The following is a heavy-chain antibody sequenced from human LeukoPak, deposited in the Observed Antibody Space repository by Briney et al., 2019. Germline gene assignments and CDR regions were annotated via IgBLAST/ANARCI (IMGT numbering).Heavy chain of an antibody. CDR1: GFTFSDYY. V-gene: IGHV3-11*04. J-gene: IGHJ4*02. CDR3: AKDEGYNYGWFYFDY. D-gene: IGHD5-18*01. Sequence: GGSLRLSCAASGFTFSDYYMSWIRQAPGKGLEWVSYISSSGSTIYYADSVKGRFTISRDNSKNTLYLQMNSLKAEDTAVYYCAKDEGYNYGWFYFDYWGQGTLVIVSS. CDR2: ISSSGSTI.